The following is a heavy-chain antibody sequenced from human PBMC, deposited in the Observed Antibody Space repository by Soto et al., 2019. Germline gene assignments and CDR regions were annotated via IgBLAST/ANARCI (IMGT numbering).Heavy chain of an antibody. V-gene: IGHV1-18*01. D-gene: IGHD6-13*01. Sequence: GASVKVSCKASGYTFTSYGISWVRQAPGQGLEWMGWISAYNGNTNYAQKLQGRVTMTTDTSTSTAYMELRSLRSDDTAVYYCARATLSSSWQLYWFDPWGQGTLVTVSS. CDR1: GYTFTSYG. CDR2: ISAYNGNT. CDR3: ARATLSSSWQLYWFDP. J-gene: IGHJ5*02.